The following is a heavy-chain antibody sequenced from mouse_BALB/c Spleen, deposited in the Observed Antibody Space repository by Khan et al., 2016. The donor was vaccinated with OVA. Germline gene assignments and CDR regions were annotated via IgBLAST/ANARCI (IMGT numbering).Heavy chain of an antibody. Sequence: QVQLKQFGAELVKPGASVKLSCKASGYTFTNYWVHWVKQGPGQGLEWIGEIYPGDGRVNYNEKFKNKASLTVDRSSSTAYMQLSSLTSEDSAVYYCARNAYFGNYFDYWGQGTTLTVSS. D-gene: IGHD2-10*01. CDR3: ARNAYFGNYFDY. J-gene: IGHJ2*01. V-gene: IGHV1S81*02. CDR1: GYTFTNYW. CDR2: IYPGDGRV.